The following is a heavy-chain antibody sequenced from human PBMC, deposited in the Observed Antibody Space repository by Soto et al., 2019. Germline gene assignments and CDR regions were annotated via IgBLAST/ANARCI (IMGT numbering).Heavy chain of an antibody. CDR3: ARDSDILTGKSYYYYGMDV. V-gene: IGHV1-2*02. CDR1: GYTFTGYY. CDR2: INPNSGGT. D-gene: IGHD3-9*01. J-gene: IGHJ6*02. Sequence: ASVKVSCNAPGYTFTGYYMHWVLHAPGQGLEWMEWINPNSGGTNYTQKFQGRVTMTRDTSISTAYMELSRLRSDDTAVYYCARDSDILTGKSYYYYGMDVWGQGTTVTVSS.